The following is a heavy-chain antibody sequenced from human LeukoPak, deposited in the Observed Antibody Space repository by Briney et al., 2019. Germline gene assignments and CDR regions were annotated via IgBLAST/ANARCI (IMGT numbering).Heavy chain of an antibody. Sequence: SQTLSLTCAISGDSVSSNSAAWNWIRQSPSRGLEWLGRTYYRSKWYNDYAVSVKSRITINPDTSKNQLSLQLNSVTPEDTAVYYCASSYYYGSGSPNWFDPWGQGTLVTVSS. J-gene: IGHJ5*02. CDR3: ASSYYYGSGSPNWFDP. CDR2: TYYRSKWYN. D-gene: IGHD3-10*01. V-gene: IGHV6-1*01. CDR1: GDSVSSNSAA.